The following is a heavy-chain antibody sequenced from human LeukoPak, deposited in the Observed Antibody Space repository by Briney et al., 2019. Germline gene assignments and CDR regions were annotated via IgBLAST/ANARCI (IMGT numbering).Heavy chain of an antibody. Sequence: NASETLSLTCTVSGGSISTYYWSWLRQPPGKGLEWIGYIYYSGSTNYNPSLKSRVTISVDTSKNQFSLKLSSVTAADTAVYYCARQVQWLVHNWFDPWGQGTLVTVSS. CDR1: GGSISTYY. CDR2: IYYSGST. V-gene: IGHV4-59*08. J-gene: IGHJ5*02. CDR3: ARQVQWLVHNWFDP. D-gene: IGHD6-19*01.